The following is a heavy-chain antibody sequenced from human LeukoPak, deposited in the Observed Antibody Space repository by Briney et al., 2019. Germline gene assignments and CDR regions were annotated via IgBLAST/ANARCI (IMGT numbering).Heavy chain of an antibody. CDR3: AREGTYSSGWTRDFDY. CDR1: GYTFTSYG. V-gene: IGHV1-18*01. D-gene: IGHD6-19*01. J-gene: IGHJ4*02. Sequence: ASVKVSCKASGYTFTSYGISWVRQAPGQGLEWMGWISAYNGNTSYAQKLQGRVTMTTDTSTSTAYMELRSLRSDDTAVYYCAREGTYSSGWTRDFDYWGQGTLVTVSS. CDR2: ISAYNGNT.